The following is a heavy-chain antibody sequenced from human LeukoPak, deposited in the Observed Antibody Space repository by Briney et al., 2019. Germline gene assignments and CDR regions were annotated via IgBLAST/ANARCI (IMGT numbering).Heavy chain of an antibody. Sequence: PSETLSLTCAVYGGSFSDYYWSWIRQPPGKGLEWIGEITHDGSTNYNPSLKSRVTISLDTSKNQFSLKLSSVTSADTAVYYCARDRPVPKAPVIMRAELDYWGQGTLVTVSS. CDR1: GGSFSDYY. CDR3: ARDRPVPKAPVIMRAELDY. D-gene: IGHD3-10*01. V-gene: IGHV4-34*01. CDR2: ITHDGST. J-gene: IGHJ4*02.